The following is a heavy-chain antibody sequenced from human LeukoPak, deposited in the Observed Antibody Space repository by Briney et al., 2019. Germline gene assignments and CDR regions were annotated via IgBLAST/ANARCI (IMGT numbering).Heavy chain of an antibody. J-gene: IGHJ4*02. Sequence: PGGSLRLSCTASGFTFSSYAMSWVRQAPGKGLEWVSTVTVSGGGTYYGDSVKGRFTISRDNSKNTLYLQMNSLRAEDTAVYYCAKVLSGSQDYWGQGTLVTVFS. CDR2: VTVSGGGT. CDR3: AKVLSGSQDY. CDR1: GFTFSSYA. D-gene: IGHD1-26*01. V-gene: IGHV3-23*01.